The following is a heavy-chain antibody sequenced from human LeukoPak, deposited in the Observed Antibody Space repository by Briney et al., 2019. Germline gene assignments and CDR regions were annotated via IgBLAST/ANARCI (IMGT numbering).Heavy chain of an antibody. CDR1: GFTFSSYW. V-gene: IGHV3-74*01. J-gene: IGHJ5*02. D-gene: IGHD1-1*01. CDR2: IDSDGSGT. Sequence: PGGSLRLSCAASGFTFSSYWIHWVRQVPGKGLVWVSHIDSDGSGTTYADSVKGRFTIFRDNARNTLYLQMNSLRDEDTAVYYCARDSPRTGPWGQGTLVTVSS. CDR3: ARDSPRTGP.